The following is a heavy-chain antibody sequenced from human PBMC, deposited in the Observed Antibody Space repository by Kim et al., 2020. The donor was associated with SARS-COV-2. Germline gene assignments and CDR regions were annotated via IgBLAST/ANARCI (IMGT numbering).Heavy chain of an antibody. V-gene: IGHV4-34*01. CDR2: INHSGST. CDR3: ARADYDILTGSHRLAFDY. CDR1: GGSFSGYY. Sequence: SETLSLTCAVYGGSFSGYYWSWIRQPPGKGLEWIGEINHSGSTNYNPSLKSRITISVDTSKNQFSLKLSSVTAADTAVYYCARADYDILTGSHRLAFDYWGQGTLVTVSS. D-gene: IGHD3-9*01. J-gene: IGHJ4*02.